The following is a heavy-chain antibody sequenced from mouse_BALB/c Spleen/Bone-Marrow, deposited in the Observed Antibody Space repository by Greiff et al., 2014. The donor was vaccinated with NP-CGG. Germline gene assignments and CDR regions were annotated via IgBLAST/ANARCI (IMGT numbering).Heavy chain of an antibody. CDR1: GFAFSDTW. J-gene: IGHJ2*01. Sequence: EVMLVESGGGLVQPGGSMKLSCAASGFAFSDTWLDWVRQSPEKGPEWVAEIRTKADDHATYYAESVKGRFTISRDDSISSVYLQMNSLRAEDTGIYYCTPHPFDYWGQGTTPTVSS. CDR3: TPHPFDY. V-gene: IGHV6-6*01. CDR2: IRTKADDHAT.